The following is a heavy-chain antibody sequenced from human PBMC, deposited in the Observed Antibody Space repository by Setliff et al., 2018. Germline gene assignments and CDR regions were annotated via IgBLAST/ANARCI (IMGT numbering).Heavy chain of an antibody. CDR2: IRSSTTYI. Sequence: GASVKVSCAASGFTFNTYNSNWVRQAPGKGLEWVSSIRSSTTYIYYADSVKGRFTFSRDNAKNSLYLQMSSLRPEDTAVYYCAREADVRFINYNFWSGSLGYWGQGTLVTVSS. J-gene: IGHJ4*02. CDR3: AREADVRFINYNFWSGSLGY. CDR1: GFTFNTYN. V-gene: IGHV3-21*01. D-gene: IGHD3-3*01.